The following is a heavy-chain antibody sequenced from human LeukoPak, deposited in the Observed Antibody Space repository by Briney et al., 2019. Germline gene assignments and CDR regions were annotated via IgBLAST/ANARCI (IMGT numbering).Heavy chain of an antibody. CDR1: GYTFTGYY. Sequence: ASVKVSCKASGYTFTGYYMHWVRQAPGQGLEWMGWINPNSGGTNYAQKFQGRVTMTRDTSISTAYMELSRLRSDDTAVYYCARIEYSSSSLWFDPWGQGTLVTVSS. J-gene: IGHJ5*02. V-gene: IGHV1-2*02. D-gene: IGHD6-6*01. CDR2: INPNSGGT. CDR3: ARIEYSSSSLWFDP.